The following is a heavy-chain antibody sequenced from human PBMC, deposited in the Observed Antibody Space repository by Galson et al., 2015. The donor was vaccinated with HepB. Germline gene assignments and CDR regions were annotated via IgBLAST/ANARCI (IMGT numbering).Heavy chain of an antibody. Sequence: LSLTCSASGGSINSDDYYWGWIRQPPGKGLEWIGSIYYNGSPYYNPSHKSRLTVSIDTSKNQFSLRLRSVTAPDTGVYYCVRHKARGAIFAFDMWGQGTMVTVSS. D-gene: IGHD3-10*01. CDR3: VRHKARGAIFAFDM. CDR2: IYYNGSP. V-gene: IGHV4-39*01. CDR1: GGSINSDDYY. J-gene: IGHJ3*02.